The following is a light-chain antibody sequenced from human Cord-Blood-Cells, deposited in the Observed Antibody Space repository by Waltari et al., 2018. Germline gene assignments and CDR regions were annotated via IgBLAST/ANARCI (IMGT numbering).Light chain of an antibody. J-gene: IGLJ1*01. CDR2: DVR. Sequence: QSALTQPRSVSGSPGQSVTISCTGTSSDVGGYNSVSWYQQHPGKAPKLMIYDVRKRPSGFPDRFSGSKSGNTASLTISGLQAEDEADYYCCSYAGSYNYVFGTGTKVTVL. CDR1: SSDVGGYNS. V-gene: IGLV2-11*01. CDR3: CSYAGSYNYV.